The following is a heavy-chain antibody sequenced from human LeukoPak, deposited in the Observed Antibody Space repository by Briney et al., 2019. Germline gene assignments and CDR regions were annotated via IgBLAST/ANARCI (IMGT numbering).Heavy chain of an antibody. CDR3: AKDSVLRYFDWLSYFDY. CDR1: GFTFSSYG. D-gene: IGHD3-9*01. V-gene: IGHV3-30*02. J-gene: IGHJ4*02. CDR2: IRYDGSNK. Sequence: GGSLRLSCAASGFTFSSYGMHWVRQAPGKGLEWVAFIRYDGSNKYYADSVKGRFTISRDNSKNTLYLQMNSLRAEDTAVYYCAKDSVLRYFDWLSYFDYWGQGTLVTVSS.